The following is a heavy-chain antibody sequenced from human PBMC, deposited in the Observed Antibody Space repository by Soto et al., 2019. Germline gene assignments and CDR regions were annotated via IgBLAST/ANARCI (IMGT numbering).Heavy chain of an antibody. D-gene: IGHD3-22*01. Sequence: SVKVSCKASGGTFSSYAISWVRQAPGQGLEWMGGIIPIFGTANYAQKFQGRVTITADKSTSTAYMELSSLRSEDTAVYYCASREPFYYDSSGYYPFWGQGTLVTVSS. CDR1: GGTFSSYA. V-gene: IGHV1-69*06. J-gene: IGHJ4*02. CDR3: ASREPFYYDSSGYYPF. CDR2: IIPIFGTA.